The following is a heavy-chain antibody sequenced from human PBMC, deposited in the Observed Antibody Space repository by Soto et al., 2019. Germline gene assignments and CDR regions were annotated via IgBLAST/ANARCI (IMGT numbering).Heavy chain of an antibody. V-gene: IGHV4-34*01. J-gene: IGHJ6*02. CDR2: INHSGST. Sequence: QVQLQQWGAGLLKPSETLSLTCAVYGGSFSGYYWSWIRQPPGKGLEWIGEINHSGSTNYNPSLKCRVTISVDTSKNQFSLKLSSVTAADTAVYYCARMRGYYGSGIYYKDYYYYGMDVWGQGTTVTVSS. CDR3: ARMRGYYGSGIYYKDYYYYGMDV. D-gene: IGHD3-10*01. CDR1: GGSFSGYY.